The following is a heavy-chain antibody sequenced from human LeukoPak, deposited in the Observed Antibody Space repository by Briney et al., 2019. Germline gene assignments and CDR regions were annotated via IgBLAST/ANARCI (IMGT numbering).Heavy chain of an antibody. CDR2: IRYDGSNK. CDR1: GFTVISYG. Sequence: GGSLRISCATSGFTVISYGMHWVCQGPANGMYWVAFIRYDGSNKYYADSVKGRFTISRDNSKNTLYLHVNSLRPEDTAVYYCARDGGGLALDIWGQGTMVTVSS. CDR3: ARDGGGLALDI. J-gene: IGHJ3*02. V-gene: IGHV3-30*02. D-gene: IGHD2-15*01.